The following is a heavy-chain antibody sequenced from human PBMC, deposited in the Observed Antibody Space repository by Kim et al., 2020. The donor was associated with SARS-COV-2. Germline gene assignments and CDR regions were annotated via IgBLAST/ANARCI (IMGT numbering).Heavy chain of an antibody. V-gene: IGHV3-23*01. J-gene: IGHJ4*02. CDR1: GFTFTTYA. CDR2: ISGSGGST. Sequence: GGSLRLSCAVSGFTFTTYAMSWVRQAPGKGLEWVSLISGSGGSTYYADSVKGRFIISRDNSKNMVYLQMNSLRAEDMAVYYCARTRGKAAAGRNYYFDYWGQGTLVTVSS. D-gene: IGHD6-13*01. CDR3: ARTRGKAAAGRNYYFDY.